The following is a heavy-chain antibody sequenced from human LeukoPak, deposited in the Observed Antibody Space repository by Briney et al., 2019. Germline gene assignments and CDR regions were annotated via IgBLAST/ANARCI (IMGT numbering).Heavy chain of an antibody. CDR1: GGSIRSSGYY. D-gene: IGHD6-19*01. J-gene: IGHJ5*02. Sequence: PSETLSLTCTVSGGSIRSSGYYWGWIRQPPGKGLEWIGSIYYSGSTYYNPSLKSRVTISVDTSKNQFSLNLSSVTAADTAFYYCARVSGSGWYRNWFDPWGQGTLVTVSS. CDR3: ARVSGSGWYRNWFDP. V-gene: IGHV4-39*07. CDR2: IYYSGST.